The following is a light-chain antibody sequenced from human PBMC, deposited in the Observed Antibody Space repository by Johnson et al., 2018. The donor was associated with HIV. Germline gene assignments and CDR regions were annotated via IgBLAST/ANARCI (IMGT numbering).Light chain of an antibody. CDR2: DNN. V-gene: IGLV1-51*01. Sequence: QSVLTQPPSVSAAPGQKVTISCSGSSSNIGNNYVSWYQQLPGTAPKLLIYDNNKRPSGIPDRFSGSKSGTSATLGITGLQTGAEGDYYCGTWDSSLSAGYYVFGTGTKVTVL. J-gene: IGLJ1*01. CDR3: GTWDSSLSAGYYV. CDR1: SSNIGNNY.